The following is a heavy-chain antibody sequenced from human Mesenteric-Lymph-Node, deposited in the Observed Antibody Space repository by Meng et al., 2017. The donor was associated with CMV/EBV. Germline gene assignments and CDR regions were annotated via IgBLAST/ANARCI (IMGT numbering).Heavy chain of an antibody. CDR3: ARGGTSYDILTGSPAPNWLDP. CDR1: YE. Sequence: YEINWVRQATGQGIEWMGGIIPIYGTVKNAQEFQGRVTITADESTSTAYMELSSLRSEDTAVYYCARGGTSYDILTGSPAPNWLDPWGQGTLVTVSS. J-gene: IGHJ5*02. D-gene: IGHD3-9*01. V-gene: IGHV1-69*01. CDR2: IIPIYGTV.